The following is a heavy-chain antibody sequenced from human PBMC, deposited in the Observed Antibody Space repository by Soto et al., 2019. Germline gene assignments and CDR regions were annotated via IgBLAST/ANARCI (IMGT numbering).Heavy chain of an antibody. D-gene: IGHD1-26*01. J-gene: IGHJ4*02. CDR1: GFTFSSCA. CDR3: AKEGGLSGSYYISRSYHLAY. CDR2: ISYDGSNT. Sequence: GGSLRLSCAASGFTFSSCAMHWVRQAPGKGLEWVAIISYDGSNTYYADSVKGRFTISRDNSKNTLYLQMNSLRAEDTSVYYCAKEGGLSGSYYISRSYHLAYWGQGTLVTVSS. V-gene: IGHV3-30*04.